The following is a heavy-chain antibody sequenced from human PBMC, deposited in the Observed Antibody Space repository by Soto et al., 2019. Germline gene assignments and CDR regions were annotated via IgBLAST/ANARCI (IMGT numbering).Heavy chain of an antibody. D-gene: IGHD2-15*01. Sequence: QVQLQQWGAGLLKPSETLSLTCAVYGGSFSGYYWSWIRQPPGKGLEWIGEINHSGSTNYNPSLKRRVTISVDTSKNQFSLKLSSVTAADTAVYYCARMSGGSGVVVVAATLHGGFDYWGQGTLVTVSS. J-gene: IGHJ4*02. CDR2: INHSGST. CDR1: GGSFSGYY. CDR3: ARMSGGSGVVVVAATLHGGFDY. V-gene: IGHV4-34*01.